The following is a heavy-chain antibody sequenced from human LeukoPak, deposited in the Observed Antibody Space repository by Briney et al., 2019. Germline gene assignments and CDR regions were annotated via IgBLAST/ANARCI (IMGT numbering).Heavy chain of an antibody. V-gene: IGHV4-34*01. CDR2: INHSGST. Sequence: SETLSLTCAVYGGSFSGYYWSWIRQPPGKGLEWIGEINHSGSTNYNPSLKSRVTISVDKSKNQFSLKLSSVTAADTAVYYCASVEQQLWFDPWGQGTLVTVSS. D-gene: IGHD6-13*01. CDR1: GGSFSGYY. J-gene: IGHJ5*02. CDR3: ASVEQQLWFDP.